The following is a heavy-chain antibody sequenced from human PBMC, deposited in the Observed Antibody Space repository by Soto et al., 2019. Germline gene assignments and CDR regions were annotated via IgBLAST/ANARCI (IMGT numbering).Heavy chain of an antibody. Sequence: SGTLSLPCAVSGGSLSRFFRSWVRQPPGKGLEWIGYIYYSGSTNYNPSLKSRVTISVDTSKNQFSLKLSSVTAADTAVYYCARVIRRGSYINWFDPWGQGTLVTVSS. CDR2: IYYSGST. V-gene: IGHV4-59*01. CDR1: GGSLSRFF. D-gene: IGHD1-26*01. CDR3: ARVIRRGSYINWFDP. J-gene: IGHJ5*02.